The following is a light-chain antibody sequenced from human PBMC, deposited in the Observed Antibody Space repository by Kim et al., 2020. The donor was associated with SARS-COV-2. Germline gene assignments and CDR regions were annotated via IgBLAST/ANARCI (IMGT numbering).Light chain of an antibody. Sequence: SGSQGASVKLTCTLSSGHSSYAIAWHQQQPEKGPRYLMKLNSDGSHSKGDGIPDRFSGSSSGAERYLTISSLQSEDEADYYCQTWGTGIQGVFGGGTKL. CDR1: SGHSSYA. CDR3: QTWGTGIQGV. J-gene: IGLJ3*02. V-gene: IGLV4-69*01. CDR2: LNSDGSH.